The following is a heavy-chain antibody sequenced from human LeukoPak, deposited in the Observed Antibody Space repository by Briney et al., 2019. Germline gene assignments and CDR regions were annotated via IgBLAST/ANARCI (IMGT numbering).Heavy chain of an antibody. J-gene: IGHJ4*02. V-gene: IGHV3-64*01. D-gene: IGHD5-18*01. CDR2: ISSNGGST. Sequence: GGSLRLSCVASGFTFSTYGMHWVRQAPGKGLEYVSAISSNGGSTYYANSVKGRFTISRDNSKNTLYLQMGSLRAEDMAVYYCARGVRGYSLGPDYWGQGTLVTVSS. CDR3: ARGVRGYSLGPDY. CDR1: GFTFSTYG.